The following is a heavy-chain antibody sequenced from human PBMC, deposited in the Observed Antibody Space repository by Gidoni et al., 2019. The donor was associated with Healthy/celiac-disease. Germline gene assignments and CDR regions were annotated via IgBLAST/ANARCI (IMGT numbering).Heavy chain of an antibody. CDR3: ASSPPENNDHDY. V-gene: IGHV3-48*02. CDR2: ISSSSSTI. D-gene: IGHD1-1*01. Sequence: EVQLVESGGGLVQPGGSLRLSCAASGFPFSSYSMNWVRQAPGKGLEWVSYISSSSSTIYYADSVKGRFTISRDNDKNSLYLQMNSLRDEDTAVYYCASSPPENNDHDYWGQGTLVTVSS. CDR1: GFPFSSYS. J-gene: IGHJ4*02.